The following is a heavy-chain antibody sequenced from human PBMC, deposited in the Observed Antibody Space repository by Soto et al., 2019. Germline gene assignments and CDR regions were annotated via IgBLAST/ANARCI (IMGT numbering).Heavy chain of an antibody. V-gene: IGHV4-30-4*08. D-gene: IGHD2-21*02. CDR3: AREDDGGDRDYYGLDV. CDR2: VFHSGSV. J-gene: IGHJ6*02. Sequence: QVQLQQSGPGLVKPSQTLSLTCTVSGGSISGDYYHWTWIRQSQGKGLEWIGYVFHSGSVLYNPSLKSRLNISVDTSKNQFSLRLSSVTAADTAVYFCAREDDGGDRDYYGLDVWGQGTTVTVSS. CDR1: GGSISGDYYH.